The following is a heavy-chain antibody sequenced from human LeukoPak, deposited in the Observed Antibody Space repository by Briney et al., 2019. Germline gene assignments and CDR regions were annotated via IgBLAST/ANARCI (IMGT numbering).Heavy chain of an antibody. J-gene: IGHJ6*02. Sequence: GGSLRLSCAASGLTSSNYWMSWVRQAPGKGLEWVANIKQDGSEKYYVDSVKGRFTISRDNAKNSLYLQMNSLRAEDTAVYYCARDRSPRVVVVAATPMDVWGQGTTVTVSS. D-gene: IGHD2-15*01. CDR3: ARDRSPRVVVVAATPMDV. CDR1: GLTSSNYW. V-gene: IGHV3-7*01. CDR2: IKQDGSEK.